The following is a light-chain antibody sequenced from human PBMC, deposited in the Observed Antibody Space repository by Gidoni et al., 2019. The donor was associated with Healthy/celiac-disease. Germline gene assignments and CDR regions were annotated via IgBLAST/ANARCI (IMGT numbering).Light chain of an antibody. CDR1: QSVSSSY. CDR2: GAS. Sequence: EIVLTQSPGTLSLSPGERATLSCRASQSVSSSYLAWYQQKPSQAPRLLIYGASSRATGIPDRFSGSGCGTDVTLTISRLEPEDFAVYYCQQYGSAIVSFGQGTKLEIK. CDR3: QQYGSAIVS. V-gene: IGKV3-20*01. J-gene: IGKJ2*03.